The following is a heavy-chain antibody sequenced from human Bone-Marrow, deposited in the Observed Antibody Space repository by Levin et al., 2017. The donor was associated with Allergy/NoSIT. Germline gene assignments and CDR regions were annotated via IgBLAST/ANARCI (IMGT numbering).Heavy chain of an antibody. CDR1: GFTFSSYS. CDR3: ARDRDDSSGYYDP. Sequence: GGSLRLSCAASGFTFSSYSMNWVRQAPGKGLEWVSSISSSSSYIYYADSVKGRFTISRDNAKNSLYLQMNSLRAEDTAVYYCARDRDDSSGYYDPWGQGTLVTVSS. D-gene: IGHD3-22*01. V-gene: IGHV3-21*01. J-gene: IGHJ5*02. CDR2: ISSSSSYI.